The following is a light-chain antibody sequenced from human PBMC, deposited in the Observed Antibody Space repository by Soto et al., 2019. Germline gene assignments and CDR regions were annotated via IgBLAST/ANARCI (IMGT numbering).Light chain of an antibody. V-gene: IGLV1-40*01. Sequence: QSVLTQPPSISGAPGQRVTISFTCSISNIWSGSYLHWYHHLPLTSPXLLIXCNTNRPSGVPDRFSGSKSGTSASLAIAGLQTEDEGDYYCQTYDSSLSGLYVFGTGTKVTVL. CDR3: QTYDSSLSGLYV. CDR1: ISNIWSGSY. CDR2: CNT. J-gene: IGLJ1*01.